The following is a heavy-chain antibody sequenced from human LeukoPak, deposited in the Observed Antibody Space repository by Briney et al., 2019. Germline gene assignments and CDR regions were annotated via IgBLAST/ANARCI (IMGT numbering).Heavy chain of an antibody. J-gene: IGHJ4*02. CDR3: ARIEIGSCPLY. Sequence: GASVKVSCKASGYTFTSYGISWVRQAPGQGLEWMGWISAYNGNANYAQKLQGRATMTTDTYTSTVYVELRSLRSDDTAVYYCARIEIGSCPLYWGQGTLVTVSS. V-gene: IGHV1-18*01. CDR2: ISAYNGNA. CDR1: GYTFTSYG. D-gene: IGHD5-24*01.